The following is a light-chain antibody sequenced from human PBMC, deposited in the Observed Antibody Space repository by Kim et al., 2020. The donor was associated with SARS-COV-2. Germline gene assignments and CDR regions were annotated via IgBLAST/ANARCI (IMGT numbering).Light chain of an antibody. CDR1: RRCVGEYNY. CDR2: DVS. V-gene: IGLV2-14*03. CDR3: TSYTSISTYV. J-gene: IGLJ1*01. Sequence: GQFITIHSTGTRRCVGEYNYVSWYQQPPSNAPTLMFYDVSNRPSGVSNRFSDSKSGNTASLTISGLQAEDEADYYCTSYTSISTYVFGTGTKVTVL.